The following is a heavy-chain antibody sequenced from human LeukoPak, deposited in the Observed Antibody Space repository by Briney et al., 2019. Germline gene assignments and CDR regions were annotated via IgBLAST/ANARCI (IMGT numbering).Heavy chain of an antibody. CDR2: INHSGST. CDR3: ARPYYDFWSGYYFY. V-gene: IGHV4-34*01. J-gene: IGHJ4*02. CDR1: GGSFSGYY. D-gene: IGHD3-3*01. Sequence: PSETLSLTCAVYGGSFSGYYWSWIRQPPGKGLEWIGEINHSGSTNYNPSLKSRATISVDTSKNQFSLKLSSVTAADTAVYYCARPYYDFWSGYYFYWGQGTLVTVSS.